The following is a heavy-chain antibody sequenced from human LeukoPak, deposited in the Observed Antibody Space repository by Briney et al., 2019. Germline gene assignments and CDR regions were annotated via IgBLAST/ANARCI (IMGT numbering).Heavy chain of an antibody. J-gene: IGHJ4*02. CDR3: VQGFYFDY. CDR1: GFTLTSYA. CDR2: INNSGGST. V-gene: IGHV3-23*01. Sequence: PGGSLRLSCAASGFTLTSYAMNWVRQAPGKGLEWGSGINNSGGSTYYADSVKGRFTISRDISKNTLYLQMNSLRAEDTAAYYCVQGFYFDYWGQGTLVTVSS. D-gene: IGHD4-11*01.